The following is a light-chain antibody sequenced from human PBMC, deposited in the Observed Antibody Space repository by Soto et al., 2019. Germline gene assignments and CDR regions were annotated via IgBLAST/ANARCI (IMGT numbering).Light chain of an antibody. CDR3: QQRSNWLLT. V-gene: IGKV3-11*01. CDR1: QSVSSY. Sequence: EIVLTQAPATLSLSPGERATLSCRASQSVSSYLAWYQQKPGQAPRLLIYDASNRATGIPARFSGSGSGTDFTLTISSQEPEDFAVYYCQQRSNWLLTFGGGTKVEI. J-gene: IGKJ4*01. CDR2: DAS.